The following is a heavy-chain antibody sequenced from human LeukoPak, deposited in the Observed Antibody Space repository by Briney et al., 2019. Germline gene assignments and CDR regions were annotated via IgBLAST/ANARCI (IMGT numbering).Heavy chain of an antibody. D-gene: IGHD3-10*01. CDR1: GYTFTSYY. Sequence: GASVKVSCKASGYTFTSYYMHWVRQAPGQGLEWMGRINPNSGGTNYAQKFQGRVTMTRDTSISTAYMELSRLRSDDTAVYYCAGGIRNTMVRGVLPYYYYYGMDVWGQGTTVTVSS. CDR3: AGGIRNTMVRGVLPYYYYYGMDV. J-gene: IGHJ6*02. V-gene: IGHV1-2*06. CDR2: INPNSGGT.